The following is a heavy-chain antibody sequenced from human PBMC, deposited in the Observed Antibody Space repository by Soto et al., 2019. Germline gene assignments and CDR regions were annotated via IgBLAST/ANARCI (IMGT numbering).Heavy chain of an antibody. J-gene: IGHJ4*02. CDR1: GGSISSGGYS. CDR3: AGGPGVARNY. CDR2: IYHSGST. Sequence: QLQLQESGSGRVKPSQTLSLTCAVSGGSISSGGYSWSWIRQPPGKGLEWIGYIYHSGSTYYNPSLKSRVTISVDRSKNQCSLKLSSVTAADTAVYYCAGGPGVARNYWGQGTLVTVSS. D-gene: IGHD5-12*01. V-gene: IGHV4-30-2*01.